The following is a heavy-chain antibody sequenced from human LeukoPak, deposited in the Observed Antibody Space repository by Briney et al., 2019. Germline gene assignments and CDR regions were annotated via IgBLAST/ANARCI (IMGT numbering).Heavy chain of an antibody. CDR1: GFTFSNAW. D-gene: IGHD3-22*01. CDR3: AKDSGYYHSSGYYYAYFQH. CDR2: ISSGSSTI. V-gene: IGHV3-48*02. J-gene: IGHJ1*01. Sequence: GGSLRLSCAASGFTFSNAWMSWVRQAPGKGLEWVSYISSGSSTIYYADSVKDRFTISRDNAKNSLYLQMNSLRDEDTAVYYCAKDSGYYHSSGYYYAYFQHWGQGTLVTVSS.